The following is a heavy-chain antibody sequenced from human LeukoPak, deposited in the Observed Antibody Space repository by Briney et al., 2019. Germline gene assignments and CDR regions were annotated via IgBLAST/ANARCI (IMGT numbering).Heavy chain of an antibody. CDR1: GFTFSSFA. CDR3: AKGYSAAWYDFDS. Sequence: PGGSLRLPCAASGFTFSSFALSWVRQAPGKGLEWVSHIHYSPGYTYYADSVRGRFTISRDNSKNTLFLEMNSLRAEDTAIYYRAKGYSAAWYDFDSWGQGTLVTVSS. D-gene: IGHD6-19*01. V-gene: IGHV3-23*01. CDR2: IHYSPGYT. J-gene: IGHJ4*02.